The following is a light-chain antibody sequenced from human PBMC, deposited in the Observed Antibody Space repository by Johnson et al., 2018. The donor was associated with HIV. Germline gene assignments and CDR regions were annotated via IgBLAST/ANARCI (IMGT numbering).Light chain of an antibody. V-gene: IGLV1-51*01. CDR3: GTWDSSLSAYV. CDR2: DNY. Sequence: QSVLTQPPSVSAAPGQKVTISCSGSSSNIGNNYISWYQQVPGTAPKLLIYDNYKRPLGIPDRFSGSKSGTSATLGITGLQTGDEADYYCGTWDSSLSAYVFGTGTKVTVL. CDR1: SSNIGNNY. J-gene: IGLJ1*01.